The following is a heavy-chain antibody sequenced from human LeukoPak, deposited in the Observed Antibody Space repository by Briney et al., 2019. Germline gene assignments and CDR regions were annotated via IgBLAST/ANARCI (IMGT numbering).Heavy chain of an antibody. J-gene: IGHJ5*02. CDR1: GYSVSSNSVT. D-gene: IGHD2-2*01. V-gene: IGHV6-1*01. Sequence: SQTLSLTCAISGYSVSSNSVTWNWIRQSPSRGLEWLGRTYYRSTWYNDYAVSVRGRITVNPDTSKNQFSLHRNSVTPEDTAVYYCARRLTQYDCFDPWGQGILVTVSS. CDR3: ARRLTQYDCFDP. CDR2: TYYRSTWYN.